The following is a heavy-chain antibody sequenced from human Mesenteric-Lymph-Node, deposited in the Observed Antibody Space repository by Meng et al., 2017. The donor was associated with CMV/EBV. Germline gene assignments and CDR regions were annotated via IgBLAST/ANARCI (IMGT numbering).Heavy chain of an antibody. CDR3: ARGSSYDILTGYFDY. J-gene: IGHJ4*02. CDR1: GGSFSGYY. D-gene: IGHD3-9*01. V-gene: IGHV4-34*01. Sequence: QVQLHQWGAGLLKPSGTLSVPCVAYGGSFSGYYWNWIRQSPEKGLEWIGEINHSGSTTYNPSFTSRIIISVDTSTNQISLNMSSVTAADTAVYYCARGSSYDILTGYFDYWGQGALVTVSS. CDR2: INHSGST.